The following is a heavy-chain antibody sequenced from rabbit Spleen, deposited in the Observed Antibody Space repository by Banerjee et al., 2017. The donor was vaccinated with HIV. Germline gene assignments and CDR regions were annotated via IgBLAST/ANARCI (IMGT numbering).Heavy chain of an antibody. V-gene: IGHV1S45*01. CDR1: GVSFSGSSY. D-gene: IGHD1-1*01. Sequence: QEQLEESGGGLVKPEGSLTLTCKASGVSFSGSSYMCWVRQAPGKGLEWIACIDTGSSGFSYFASWAKGRFTISKASSTTVTLQMTSLTAADTATYFCARDLIGAIGWNFGLWGPGTLVTVS. CDR3: ARDLIGAIGWNFGL. CDR2: IDTGSSGFS. J-gene: IGHJ4*01.